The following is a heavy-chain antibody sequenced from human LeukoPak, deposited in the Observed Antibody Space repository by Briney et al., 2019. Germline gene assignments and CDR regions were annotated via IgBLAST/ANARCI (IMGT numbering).Heavy chain of an antibody. CDR1: GYTFTNYN. Sequence: ASVKVSCKTSGYTFTNYNIIWVRQAPGQGLEWMGGINSYNGNTDSAEKVQGRVTMTTDTSTSTACMELRSLRSDDTAIYYCARGGTRWYFDYWGQGTLVTVSS. D-gene: IGHD4-23*01. CDR3: ARGGTRWYFDY. V-gene: IGHV1-18*01. CDR2: INSYNGNT. J-gene: IGHJ4*02.